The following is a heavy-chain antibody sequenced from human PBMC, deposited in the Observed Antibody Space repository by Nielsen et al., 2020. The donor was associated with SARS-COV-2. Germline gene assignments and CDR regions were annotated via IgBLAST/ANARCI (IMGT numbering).Heavy chain of an antibody. D-gene: IGHD4-23*01. V-gene: IGHV3-73*01. CDR2: IRSYANEYAT. CDR3: SSPTVAY. CDR1: GFTFSGSA. Sequence: GESLKISCVASGFTFSGSATHWVRQASGKGLEWLGRIRSYANEYATAYAASVKGRFTISRDDSKNTAYLQMNSLKTEDTAVYYCSSPTVAYWGQGTLVTVSS. J-gene: IGHJ4*02.